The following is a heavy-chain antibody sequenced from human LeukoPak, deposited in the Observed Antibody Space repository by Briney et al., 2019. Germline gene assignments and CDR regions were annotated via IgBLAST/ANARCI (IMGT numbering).Heavy chain of an antibody. V-gene: IGHV4-59*08. CDR2: VYSSGST. Sequence: SETLSLTCTVSGGSLSNYFWSWIRQPPGTGLEWIGYVYSSGSTHYNPSLQSRVTISVDTSKNQFSLNLNSVTAADTAVYYCTRHPGGNAAHRFDYWGQGFPVTVSS. CDR3: TRHPGGNAAHRFDY. D-gene: IGHD4-23*01. CDR1: GGSLSNYF. J-gene: IGHJ4*02.